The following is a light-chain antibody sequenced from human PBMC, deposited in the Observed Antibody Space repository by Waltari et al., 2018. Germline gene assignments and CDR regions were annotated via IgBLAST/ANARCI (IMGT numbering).Light chain of an antibody. Sequence: SSELTQDPAVSVALGQTVRVTCQGDSLRNYYATWYHHKPGQAPVLVIYGKNKRPSGIPDRFSGSSSGNTASLTITGAQAEDEADYYCHSRDTSGDHVVFGGGTKLTVL. J-gene: IGLJ2*01. CDR2: GKN. CDR3: HSRDTSGDHVV. CDR1: SLRNYY. V-gene: IGLV3-19*01.